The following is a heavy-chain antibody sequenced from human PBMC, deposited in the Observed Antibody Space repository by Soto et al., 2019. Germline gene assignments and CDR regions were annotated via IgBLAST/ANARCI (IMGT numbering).Heavy chain of an antibody. V-gene: IGHV4-59*01. J-gene: IGHJ4*02. CDR2: IYYSGST. Sequence: SETLSLTCTVSGGSISSYYWSWIRQPPGKGLEWIGYIYYSGSTNYNPSLKSRVTISVDTSKNQFSLKLSSVTAADTAVYYCARTYCGGDCHSPFDYWGQGPLVTVSS. D-gene: IGHD2-21*02. CDR1: GGSISSYY. CDR3: ARTYCGGDCHSPFDY.